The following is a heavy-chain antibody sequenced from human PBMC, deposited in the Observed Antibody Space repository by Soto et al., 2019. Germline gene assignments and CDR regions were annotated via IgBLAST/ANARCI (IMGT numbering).Heavy chain of an antibody. CDR1: GGSISSSGYY. CDR2: IYYSGST. V-gene: IGHV4-39*01. CDR3: ARTSRGNFYYFDY. D-gene: IGHD2-2*01. Sequence: SETLSLTCSVSGGSISSSGYYWGWIRQPPGKGLEWIGSIYYSGSTYYNPSLKSRVTISVDTSKNQFSLKLSSVTAADTAVYYCARTSRGNFYYFDYWGQGTLVTVSS. J-gene: IGHJ4*02.